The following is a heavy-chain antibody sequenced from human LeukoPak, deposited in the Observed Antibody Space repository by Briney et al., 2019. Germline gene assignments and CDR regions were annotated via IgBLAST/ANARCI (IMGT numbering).Heavy chain of an antibody. V-gene: IGHV4-34*01. D-gene: IGHD2-2*01. Sequence: PSETLSLTCAVYGGSFSGYYWSWIRQPPGKGREWIGEINHSGSTNYNPSLKSRVTISVDTSKNQFSLKLSSVTAADTAVYYCARRGYCSSTSCYAYFDYWGQGTLVTVSS. CDR3: ARRGYCSSTSCYAYFDY. CDR1: GGSFSGYY. J-gene: IGHJ4*02. CDR2: INHSGST.